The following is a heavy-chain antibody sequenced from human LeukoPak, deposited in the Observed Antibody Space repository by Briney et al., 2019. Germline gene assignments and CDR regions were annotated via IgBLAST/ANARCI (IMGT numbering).Heavy chain of an antibody. CDR1: GYTFTSYG. CDR3: ARDQGLYYYDSSGYGTIDY. Sequence: ASVKVSCKASGYTFTSYGISWVRQAPGQGLEWMGWISAYNGNTNYAQKLQGRVTITTDTSTSTAYMELRSLRSDDTAVYYCARDQGLYYYDSSGYGTIDYWGQGTLVTVSS. CDR2: ISAYNGNT. J-gene: IGHJ4*02. V-gene: IGHV1-18*01. D-gene: IGHD3-22*01.